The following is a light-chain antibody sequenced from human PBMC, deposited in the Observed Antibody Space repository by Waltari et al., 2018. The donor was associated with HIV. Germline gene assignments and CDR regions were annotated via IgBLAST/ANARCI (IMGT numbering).Light chain of an antibody. CDR2: DVD. J-gene: IGLJ3*02. V-gene: IGLV2-11*01. Sequence: SALTQPRSVSGSPGHSVSISCTGATSSLRDTNFVSWYQQRARRPPRVVILDVDKRPPDVPGRFSASKSGDTASLTISGLQPDDEALYFCSAFVASSSWVFGGGT. CDR1: TSSLRDTNF. CDR3: SAFVASSSWV.